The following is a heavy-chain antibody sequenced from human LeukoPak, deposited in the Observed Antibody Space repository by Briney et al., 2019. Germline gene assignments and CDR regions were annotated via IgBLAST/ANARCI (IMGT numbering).Heavy chain of an antibody. J-gene: IGHJ4*02. CDR2: INPNSGGT. D-gene: IGHD3-22*01. CDR3: ARDHAYYYDSSGTLDY. Sequence: ASVKVSCKASGYTFTGNYMHWVRQAPGQGPEWMGWINPNSGGTNYAQKFQGRVTMARDTSISTAYMELSRLRSDDTAVYYCARDHAYYYDSSGTLDYWGQGTLVTVSS. CDR1: GYTFTGNY. V-gene: IGHV1-2*02.